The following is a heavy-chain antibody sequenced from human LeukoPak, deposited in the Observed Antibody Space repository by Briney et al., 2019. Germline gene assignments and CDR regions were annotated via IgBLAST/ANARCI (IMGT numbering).Heavy chain of an antibody. CDR1: GGSISSGGYY. CDR3: ARGNFGSRAFDI. CDR2: IYYSGST. Sequence: SETLSLTCTVSGGSISSGGYYWSWIRQHPGKGLEWIGYIYYSGSTYYNPSLKSRVTISVDTSKNQFSLKLSSATAADTAVYYCARGNFGSRAFDIWGQGTMVTVSS. D-gene: IGHD3-10*01. J-gene: IGHJ3*02. V-gene: IGHV4-31*03.